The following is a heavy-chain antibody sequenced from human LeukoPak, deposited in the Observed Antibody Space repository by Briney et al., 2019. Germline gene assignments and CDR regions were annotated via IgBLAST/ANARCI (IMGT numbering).Heavy chain of an antibody. CDR3: AKDHYYDSSAIDY. D-gene: IGHD3-22*01. Sequence: GGSLRLSCVASGFIFSTYGLHWVRQSPGRGLEWVAVIWYDGSQRYYADSVKGRFTISRDNSKNTLYLQMNSLRAEDTAVYYCAKDHYYDSSAIDYWGQGTLVTVSS. J-gene: IGHJ4*02. V-gene: IGHV3-30*02. CDR2: IWYDGSQR. CDR1: GFIFSTYG.